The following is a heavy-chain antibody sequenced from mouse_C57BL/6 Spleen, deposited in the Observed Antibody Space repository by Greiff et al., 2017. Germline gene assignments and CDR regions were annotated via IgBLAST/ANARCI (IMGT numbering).Heavy chain of an antibody. J-gene: IGHJ2*01. CDR2: ISGGGGNT. CDR3: ARRYYGSRYFDY. CDR1: GFTFSSYT. D-gene: IGHD1-1*01. V-gene: IGHV5-9*01. Sequence: EVQLVESGGGLVKPGGSLKLSCAASGFTFSSYTMSWVRQTPEKRLEWVATISGGGGNTYYPDSVKGRFTISRDNAKNTLYLQMSSLRSEDTALYYCARRYYGSRYFDYWGQGTTLTVSS.